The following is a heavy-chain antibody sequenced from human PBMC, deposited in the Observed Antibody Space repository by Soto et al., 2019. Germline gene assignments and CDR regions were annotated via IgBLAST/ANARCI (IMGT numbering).Heavy chain of an antibody. Sequence: QVPLVESGGGVVQPGRSLRLSCAASGFTFSSYGMHWVRQAPGKGLEWVAVISYDGSNKYYADSVKGRFTISRDNSKNTLYLPMNSLRAEDTAVYYCAKDVVVVPSYYGMDVWGQGTTVTVSS. CDR3: AKDVVVVPSYYGMDV. J-gene: IGHJ6*02. V-gene: IGHV3-30*18. D-gene: IGHD2-15*01. CDR2: ISYDGSNK. CDR1: GFTFSSYG.